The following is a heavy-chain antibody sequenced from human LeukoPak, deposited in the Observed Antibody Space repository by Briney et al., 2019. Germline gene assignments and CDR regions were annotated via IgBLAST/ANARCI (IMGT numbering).Heavy chain of an antibody. CDR2: ISYDGSNK. D-gene: IGHD6-6*01. V-gene: IGHV3-30-3*01. CDR1: GFTFSSYA. Sequence: GGSLRLSCAASGFTFSSYAMHWVRQAPGKGLEWVAVISYDGSNKYYADSVKGRFTISRDNSKNTLYLQMDILSGADTAVYYCARAVLHFEYRSSDGIFDYWGQGTLVTVSS. J-gene: IGHJ4*02. CDR3: ARAVLHFEYRSSDGIFDY.